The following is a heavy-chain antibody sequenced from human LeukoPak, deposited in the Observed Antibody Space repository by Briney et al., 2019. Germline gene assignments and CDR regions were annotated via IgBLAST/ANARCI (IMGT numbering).Heavy chain of an antibody. Sequence: LPGGSLTLSCAASGFTFSSYAMHWVRQAPGKGLEYVSSISSNGGSTYYANSVKGSFTISRDNSKNTLYLQMGSLRAEDMAVYYCARTGRPYDYYYYGMDVWGQGTTVTVSS. J-gene: IGHJ6*02. V-gene: IGHV3-64*01. CDR1: GFTFSSYA. CDR2: ISSNGGST. CDR3: ARTGRPYDYYYYGMDV.